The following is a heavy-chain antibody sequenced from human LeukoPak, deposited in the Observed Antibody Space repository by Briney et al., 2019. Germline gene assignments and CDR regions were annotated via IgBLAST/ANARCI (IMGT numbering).Heavy chain of an antibody. D-gene: IGHD5-12*01. CDR1: GGTFSSYA. CDR2: IIPILGIA. Sequence: SVKVSCKASGGTFSSYAISWVRQAPGQGLEWMGRIIPILGIANYAQKFQGRVTITADKSTSTAYMELSSLRSEDAAVYYCARSYSGYDLGDYFGYWGQGTLVTVSS. J-gene: IGHJ4*02. CDR3: ARSYSGYDLGDYFGY. V-gene: IGHV1-69*04.